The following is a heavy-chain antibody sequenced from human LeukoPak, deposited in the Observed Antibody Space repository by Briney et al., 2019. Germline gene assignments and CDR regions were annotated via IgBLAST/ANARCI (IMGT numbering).Heavy chain of an antibody. Sequence: GGSLRLSCADSGFTFSGSAMHWVRQASGKGLEWVGRIRSKANSYATAYAASVKGRFTISRDDSKNTAYLQMNSLKTEDTAVYYCTIGYCTNGVCGIFDYWGQGTLVTVSS. CDR3: TIGYCTNGVCGIFDY. CDR1: GFTFSGSA. CDR2: IRSKANSYAT. J-gene: IGHJ4*02. D-gene: IGHD2-8*01. V-gene: IGHV3-73*01.